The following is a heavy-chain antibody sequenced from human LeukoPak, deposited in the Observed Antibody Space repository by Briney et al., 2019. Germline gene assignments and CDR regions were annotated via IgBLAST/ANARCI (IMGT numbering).Heavy chain of an antibody. CDR3: TRDED. V-gene: IGHV3-7*01. CDR2: IKEDGSAK. CDR1: GFTFRNYV. J-gene: IGHJ4*02. Sequence: GGSLRLSCAASGFTFRNYVIHWVRQAPGKGLEWVANIKEDGSAKYYVDAVRGRFTISRDNAKNSLYLQMNSLRAEDTAVYYCTRDEDWGQGTLVTVSS.